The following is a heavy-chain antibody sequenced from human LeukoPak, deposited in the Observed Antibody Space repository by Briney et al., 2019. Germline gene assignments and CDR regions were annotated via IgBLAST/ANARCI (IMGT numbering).Heavy chain of an antibody. CDR3: ARDVGEGYCSGGSCSDY. V-gene: IGHV1-18*01. CDR1: GYTFTNYA. D-gene: IGHD2-15*01. CDR2: ISAYNDNT. J-gene: IGHJ4*02. Sequence: ASVKVSCKARGYTFTNYAISWVRQAPGQGLAWMGWISAYNDNTNYAQKFQGRVTMTTDTSTSTAYMELRSLRSDDTAVYYCARDVGEGYCSGGSCSDYWGQGTLVTVSS.